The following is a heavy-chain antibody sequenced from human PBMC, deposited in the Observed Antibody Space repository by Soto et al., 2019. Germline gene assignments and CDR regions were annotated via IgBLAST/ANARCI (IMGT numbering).Heavy chain of an antibody. V-gene: IGHV1-69*13. J-gene: IGHJ3*02. CDR2: IIPIFGTA. CDR1: GGTFSSYA. Sequence: ASVKVSCKASGGTFSSYAISWVRQAPGQGLEWMGGIIPIFGTANYAQKFQGRVTITADESTSTAYMELSSLRSEDTAVYYCARMMTARFAFDIWGQGTMVTFSS. CDR3: ARMMTARFAFDI. D-gene: IGHD6-6*01.